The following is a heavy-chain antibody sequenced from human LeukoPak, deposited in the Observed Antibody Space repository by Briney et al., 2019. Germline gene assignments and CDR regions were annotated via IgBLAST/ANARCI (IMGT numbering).Heavy chain of an antibody. CDR3: ARDISVTDDAFDI. Sequence: SETLSLTCTVSGGSISSSLYYWGWIRQPPGKGLEWIGSIYYSGSTYYNPSLKSRVTISVDTSKNQFSLKLSSVTAADTAVYYCARDISVTDDAFDIWGQGTMVTVSS. V-gene: IGHV4-39*01. CDR1: GGSISSSLYY. CDR2: IYYSGST. J-gene: IGHJ3*02. D-gene: IGHD2-21*01.